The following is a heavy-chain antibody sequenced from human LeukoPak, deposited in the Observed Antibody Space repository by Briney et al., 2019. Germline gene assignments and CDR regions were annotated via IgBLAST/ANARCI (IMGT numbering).Heavy chain of an antibody. CDR3: RARGYSYVGKNYFDY. J-gene: IGHJ4*02. V-gene: IGHV4-34*01. CDR2: INHSGST. D-gene: IGHD5-18*01. Sequence: PSETLSLTCAVYGGSFSGYYWSWIRQPPGKGLEWIGEINHSGSTNYNPSLKSPVTISVDTSKNQFSLKLSSVTAADTAVYCARARGYSYVGKNYFDYWGQGTLVTVSS. CDR1: GGSFSGYY.